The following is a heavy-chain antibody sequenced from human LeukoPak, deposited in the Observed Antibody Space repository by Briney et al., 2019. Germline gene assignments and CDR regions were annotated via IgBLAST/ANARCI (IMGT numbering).Heavy chain of an antibody. CDR1: GFTFGDYA. CDR2: IRSKAYGGAT. V-gene: IGHV3-49*04. J-gene: IGHJ4*02. D-gene: IGHD3-3*01. CDR3: SRLDDLRF. Sequence: GGSLRLSCTASGFTFGDYAMSWVRQAPGKGREGVGFIRSKAYGGATEYAASVKGRFTISRDDFESIAYLQMNSLKTEDTAVYYCSRLDDLRFWGQGTLVTVSS.